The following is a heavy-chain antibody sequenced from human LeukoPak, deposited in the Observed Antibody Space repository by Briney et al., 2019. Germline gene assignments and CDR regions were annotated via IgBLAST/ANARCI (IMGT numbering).Heavy chain of an antibody. CDR3: ARYGHGGYSGYDR. D-gene: IGHD5-12*01. Sequence: ASVTVSCKASGYTITSYDISWVRQATGQGLEWMGWINPNSGNTDYAQKFQGRVTMTKNTSISTAYMELSSLRSEDTTVYYCARYGHGGYSGYDRWGQGTLVTVSS. CDR1: GYTITSYD. CDR2: INPNSGNT. J-gene: IGHJ5*02. V-gene: IGHV1-8*01.